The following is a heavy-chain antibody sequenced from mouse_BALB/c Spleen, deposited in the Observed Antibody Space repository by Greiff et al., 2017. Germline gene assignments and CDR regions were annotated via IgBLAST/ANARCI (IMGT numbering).Heavy chain of an antibody. CDR2: ISSGGSYT. V-gene: IGHV5-9-3*01. Sequence: EVQVVESGGGLVKPGGSLKLSCAASGFTFSSYAMSWVRQTPEKRLEWVATISSGGSYTYYPDSVKGRFTISRDNAKNTLYLQMSSLRSEDTAMYYCARVDYDDAMDYWGQGTSVTVSS. CDR3: ARVDYDDAMDY. J-gene: IGHJ4*01. CDR1: GFTFSSYA. D-gene: IGHD2-4*01.